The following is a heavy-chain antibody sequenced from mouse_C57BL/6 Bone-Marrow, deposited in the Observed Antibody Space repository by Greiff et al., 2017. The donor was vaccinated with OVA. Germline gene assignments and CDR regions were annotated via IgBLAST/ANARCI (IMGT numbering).Heavy chain of an antibody. J-gene: IGHJ3*01. CDR1: GYTFTSYW. D-gene: IGHD2-5*01. Sequence: EVQLQQSGTVLARPGASVKMSCKTSGYTFTSYWMHWVKQRPGQGLEWIGAIYPGNSDTSYNQKFKGKAKLTAVTSASTAYMELSSLTNEDSAVYYCTRSSYYSNYDWFAYWGQGTLVTVSA. CDR2: IYPGNSDT. V-gene: IGHV1-5*01. CDR3: TRSSYYSNYDWFAY.